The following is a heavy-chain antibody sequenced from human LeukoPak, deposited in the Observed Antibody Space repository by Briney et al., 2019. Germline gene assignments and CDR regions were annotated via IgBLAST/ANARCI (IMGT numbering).Heavy chain of an antibody. D-gene: IGHD3-10*01. CDR1: GGSISSSSYY. V-gene: IGHV4-39*01. Sequence: PSETLSLTCTVSGGSISSSSYYWGWIRQPPGKGLEWIGSIYYSGSTYYNPSLKSRVTISVDTSKNQFSLKLSSVTAADTAVYYCARGFATMVRGVVLDFWGQGTLVTVSS. CDR3: ARGFATMVRGVVLDF. CDR2: IYYSGST. J-gene: IGHJ4*02.